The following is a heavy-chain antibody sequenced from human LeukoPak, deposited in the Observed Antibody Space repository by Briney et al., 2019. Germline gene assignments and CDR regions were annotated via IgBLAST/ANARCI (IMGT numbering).Heavy chain of an antibody. CDR2: IKQDGSEK. Sequence: QSRGSLRLSCAASGFTFSSYWMSWVRQAPGKGLEWVANIKQDGSEKYYVNSVKGRFTISRDNAENSLYLQMNSLRAEDTAVYYCARDQTYYYGSGHLYYYYYGMDVWGQGTTVTVSS. J-gene: IGHJ6*02. D-gene: IGHD3-10*01. CDR1: GFTFSSYW. CDR3: ARDQTYYYGSGHLYYYYYGMDV. V-gene: IGHV3-7*01.